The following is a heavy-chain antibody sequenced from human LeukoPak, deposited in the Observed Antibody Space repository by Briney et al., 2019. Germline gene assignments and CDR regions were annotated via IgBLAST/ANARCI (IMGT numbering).Heavy chain of an antibody. Sequence: GGSLRLSCEGSGFSSSAHTTNWVRQAPGKGLEWVSSIDSTSTCIYYADSMKGRFSISRDNAKNSLYLQMSSLRAEDTAVYYCAREGQGAWYWFDLWGQGTLVTVSS. CDR3: AREGQGAWYWFDL. CDR1: GFSSSAHT. D-gene: IGHD6-19*01. J-gene: IGHJ5*02. V-gene: IGHV3-21*01. CDR2: IDSTSTCI.